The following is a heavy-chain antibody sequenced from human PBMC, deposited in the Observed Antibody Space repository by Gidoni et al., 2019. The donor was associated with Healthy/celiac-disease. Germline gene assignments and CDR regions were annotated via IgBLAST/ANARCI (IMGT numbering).Heavy chain of an antibody. CDR3: AREHSSSSGWDY. CDR1: GGTFSSYA. V-gene: IGHV1-69*06. CDR2: IIPIFGTA. J-gene: IGHJ4*02. Sequence: QVQLVQSGAEVKKPGSSVKVSCKASGGTFSSYAISWVRQASGQGLEWMGGIIPIFGTANYAQKFKGRVTITADKSTSTAYMELSSLRSEDTAVYYCAREHSSSSGWDYWGQGTLVTVSS. D-gene: IGHD6-13*01.